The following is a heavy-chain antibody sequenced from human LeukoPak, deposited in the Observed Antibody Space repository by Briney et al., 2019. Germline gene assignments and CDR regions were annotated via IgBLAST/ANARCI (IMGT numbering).Heavy chain of an antibody. Sequence: GGSLGLSCAASGFTFSSYAMHWVRQAPGKGLEWVAVISYDGSNKYYADSVKGRFTISRDNSKNTLYLQMNSLRAEDTAVYYCAKPIVSGAFDIWGQGTMVTVSS. CDR3: AKPIVSGAFDI. CDR2: ISYDGSNK. V-gene: IGHV3-30*04. J-gene: IGHJ3*02. D-gene: IGHD2-21*01. CDR1: GFTFSSYA.